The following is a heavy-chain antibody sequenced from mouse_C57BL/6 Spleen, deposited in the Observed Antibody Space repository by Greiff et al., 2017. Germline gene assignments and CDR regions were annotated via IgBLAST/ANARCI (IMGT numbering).Heavy chain of an antibody. CDR1: GYTFTSYW. J-gene: IGHJ4*01. CDR2: IDPSDSET. Sequence: QVQLQQPGAELVRPGSSVKLSCKASGYTFTSYWMHWVKQRPIQGLEWIGNIDPSDSETHYNQKFKDKATLTVDKSSSTAYMQLSSLTSEDSAVYYCARDGTGYYAMDYWGQGTSVTVSS. CDR3: ARDGTGYYAMDY. D-gene: IGHD3-3*01. V-gene: IGHV1-52*01.